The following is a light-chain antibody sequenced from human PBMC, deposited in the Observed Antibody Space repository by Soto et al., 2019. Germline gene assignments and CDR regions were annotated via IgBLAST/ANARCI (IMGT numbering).Light chain of an antibody. Sequence: DIQMTQSPSSLSASVGDRVTITCRASQDISNYLNWYQQKPGKAPKLLIYDASNLETGVPSRFSGSGSGTDFTFTISSLQPEDIATYYCQQYDNLPRPFGGGTKVDIK. CDR1: QDISNY. V-gene: IGKV1-33*01. CDR2: DAS. J-gene: IGKJ4*01. CDR3: QQYDNLPRP.